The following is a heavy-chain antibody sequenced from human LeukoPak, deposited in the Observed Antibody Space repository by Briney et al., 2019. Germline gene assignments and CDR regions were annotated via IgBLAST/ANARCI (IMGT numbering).Heavy chain of an antibody. V-gene: IGHV4-59*08. CDR1: GGSISSYY. J-gene: IGHJ4*02. D-gene: IGHD6-13*01. CDR3: ARHEYSSSWTGFDY. CDR2: IYYSGST. Sequence: PSETLSLTCTVSGGSISSYYWSWIRQPPGKGLKWIGYIYYSGSTNYNPSLKSRVTISVDTSKNQFSLKLSSVTAADTAVYYCARHEYSSSWTGFDYWGQGTLVTVSS.